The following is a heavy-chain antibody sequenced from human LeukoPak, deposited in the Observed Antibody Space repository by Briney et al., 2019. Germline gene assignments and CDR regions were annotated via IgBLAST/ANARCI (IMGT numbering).Heavy chain of an antibody. Sequence: GGSLRLSCAASGFTFTSYGMHWVRQAPGKGLEWVSSISSSSSYIYYADSVKGRFTISRDNAKNSLYLQMNSLRAEDTAVYYCARGEQWRDSDIWGQGTMVTVSS. D-gene: IGHD6-19*01. V-gene: IGHV3-21*01. CDR1: GFTFTSYG. CDR2: ISSSSSYI. CDR3: ARGEQWRDSDI. J-gene: IGHJ3*02.